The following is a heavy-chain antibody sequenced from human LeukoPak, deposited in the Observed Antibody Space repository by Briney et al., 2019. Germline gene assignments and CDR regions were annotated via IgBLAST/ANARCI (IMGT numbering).Heavy chain of an antibody. D-gene: IGHD3-16*02. CDR1: GGSFSAYY. Sequence: SETLSLTCAVSGGSFSAYYWSWIRQPPGKGREWIGEINHSGSTNYNPSLKSRVTISVDTSKNQFSLKLTSVTAADTAVYYCARLRVSGSYLYYFDYWGQGTLVTVSS. J-gene: IGHJ4*02. V-gene: IGHV4-34*01. CDR3: ARLRVSGSYLYYFDY. CDR2: INHSGST.